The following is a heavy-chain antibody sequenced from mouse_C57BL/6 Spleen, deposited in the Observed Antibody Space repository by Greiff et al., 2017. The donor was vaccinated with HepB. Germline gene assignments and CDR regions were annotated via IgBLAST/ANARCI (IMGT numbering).Heavy chain of an antibody. Sequence: EVKLVESGEGLVKPGGSLKLSCAASGFTFSSYAMSWVRQTPEKRLEWVAYISSGGDYIYYADTVKGRFTISRDNARNTLYLQMSSLKSEDTAMYYCTRKRAYYSNSGAMDYWGQGTSVTVSS. CDR1: GFTFSSYA. CDR3: TRKRAYYSNSGAMDY. CDR2: ISSGGDYI. V-gene: IGHV5-9-1*02. D-gene: IGHD2-5*01. J-gene: IGHJ4*01.